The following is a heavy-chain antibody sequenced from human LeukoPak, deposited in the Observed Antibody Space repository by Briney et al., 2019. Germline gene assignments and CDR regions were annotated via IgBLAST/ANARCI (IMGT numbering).Heavy chain of an antibody. D-gene: IGHD6-13*01. CDR1: GFTVSSNY. V-gene: IGHV3-66*01. CDR2: IYSGGST. J-gene: IGHJ4*02. CDR3: ARVGRQLTLDY. Sequence: TGGSLRLSCAASGFTVSSNYMSWVRQAPGKGLEWVSVIYSGGSTYYADSVKGRFTISRDNSKNTLYLQMNSLRAEDTAVYYCARVGRQLTLDYWGQGTLVTVSS.